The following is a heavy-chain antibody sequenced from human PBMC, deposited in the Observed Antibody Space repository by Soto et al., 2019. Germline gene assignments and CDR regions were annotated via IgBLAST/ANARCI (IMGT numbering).Heavy chain of an antibody. V-gene: IGHV3-7*01. J-gene: IGHJ4*02. Sequence: PGGSLRLSCAASGFTFSSYWMSWVRQAPGKGLEWVANIKQDGSEKYYVDSVKGRFTISRDNAKNSLYLQMNSLRAEDTAVYYWERHTHRWLCYPDYWGQGTLVTVSS. CDR2: IKQDGSEK. CDR1: GFTFSSYW. CDR3: ERHTHRWLCYPDY. D-gene: IGHD3-16*02.